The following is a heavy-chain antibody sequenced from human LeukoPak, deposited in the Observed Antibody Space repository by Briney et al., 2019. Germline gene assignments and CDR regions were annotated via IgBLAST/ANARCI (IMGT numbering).Heavy chain of an antibody. J-gene: IGHJ3*02. CDR3: ARAKRNGFDI. V-gene: IGHV3-74*01. Sequence: PGGSLRLSCAASGFSVRTYWMSWVRQAPGKGLVWLSRISSDGTITSYADAVKGRFTLSRDSAKNTLYLQMNSLRAEDTAVYYCARAKRNGFDIWGQGTMVTVSS. CDR1: GFSVRTYW. CDR2: ISSDGTIT.